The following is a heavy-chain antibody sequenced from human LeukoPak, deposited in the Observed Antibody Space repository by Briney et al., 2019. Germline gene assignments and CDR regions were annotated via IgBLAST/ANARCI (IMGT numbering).Heavy chain of an antibody. CDR1: GFTFSNYW. J-gene: IGHJ4*02. CDR2: MNIDGSEK. Sequence: GGSLRLSCAASGFTFSNYWMGWVRQAPGKRPEWVANMNIDGSEKYYADSVKGRFSISRDNARNSVYLQMASLRVEDTAVYYCARDPVEWELLLDYWGQGTLVTVSS. V-gene: IGHV3-7*01. D-gene: IGHD1-26*01. CDR3: ARDPVEWELLLDY.